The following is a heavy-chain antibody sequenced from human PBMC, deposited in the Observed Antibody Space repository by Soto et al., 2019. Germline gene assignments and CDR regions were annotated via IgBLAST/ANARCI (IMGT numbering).Heavy chain of an antibody. V-gene: IGHV3-64D*08. D-gene: IGHD5-12*01. CDR2: ISSNGGST. Sequence: GGSLRLSCSASGFTFSGYGMYWVRQAPGKGLEYVADISSNGGSTYYADSVKDRFTISRDNSRNTLYLQMSSLREEDTALFYCVKDKGATIKKVSMDVWGQGATVTVSS. CDR1: GFTFSGYG. J-gene: IGHJ6*02. CDR3: VKDKGATIKKVSMDV.